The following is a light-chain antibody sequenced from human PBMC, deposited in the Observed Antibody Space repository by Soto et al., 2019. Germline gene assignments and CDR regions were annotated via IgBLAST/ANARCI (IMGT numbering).Light chain of an antibody. Sequence: QSVLTQPASVFGSPGQSITVSCTGTSSDVGGYNFVSWYQQHPGKAPKLMIYEVSSRPSGVSNRFSGSKSGNTASLTISGLQPEDGADYYCSSYTTSTTVVFGTGTKVTVL. J-gene: IGLJ1*01. CDR2: EVS. CDR3: SSYTTSTTVV. V-gene: IGLV2-14*03. CDR1: SSDVGGYNF.